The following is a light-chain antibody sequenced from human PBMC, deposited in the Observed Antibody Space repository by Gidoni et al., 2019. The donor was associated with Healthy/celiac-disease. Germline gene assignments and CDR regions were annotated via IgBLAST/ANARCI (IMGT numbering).Light chain of an antibody. CDR2: AAS. CDR1: QSISSY. V-gene: IGKV1-39*01. CDR3: QHSYSPPYT. J-gene: IGKJ2*01. Sequence: DIQMTQSPSSLSASVGDRVTITCRASQSISSYLNWNQQKPGKAPKLLIYAASSLQSGVPSRFRGSGSGTDFTLTISRLQPEDFATYYCQHSYSPPYTFGQGTKLEIK.